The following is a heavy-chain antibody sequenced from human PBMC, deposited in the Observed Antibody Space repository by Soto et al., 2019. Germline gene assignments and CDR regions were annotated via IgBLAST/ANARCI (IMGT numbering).Heavy chain of an antibody. Sequence: QVQLVQSGAEVKNPGASVKVSCKASGYSFTNYGVGWVRQAPGQGLEWMGWISGYNGNTNYAEKVQGRITLPTDTSTSTAYIELRSLRSDDTAVYYCAREMAGRGGEYDYWGQGTLVTVSS. J-gene: IGHJ4*02. CDR2: ISGYNGNT. D-gene: IGHD3-16*01. V-gene: IGHV1-18*01. CDR3: AREMAGRGGEYDY. CDR1: GYSFTNYG.